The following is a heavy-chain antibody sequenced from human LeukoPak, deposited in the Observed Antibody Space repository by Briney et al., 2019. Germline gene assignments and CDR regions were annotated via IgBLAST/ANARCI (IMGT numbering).Heavy chain of an antibody. CDR3: ARESSYSSGWYVLDY. V-gene: IGHV1-69*04. CDR2: IIPILGIA. Sequence: ASVKVSCKASGGTLSSYAISWVRQAPGQGLERMGRIIPILGIANYAQKFQGRVTITTDESTSTAYMELSSLRSEDTAVYYCARESSYSSGWYVLDYWGQGTLVTVSS. D-gene: IGHD6-19*01. CDR1: GGTLSSYA. J-gene: IGHJ4*02.